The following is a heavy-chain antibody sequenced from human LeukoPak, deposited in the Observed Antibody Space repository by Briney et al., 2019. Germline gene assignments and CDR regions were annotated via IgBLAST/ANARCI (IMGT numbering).Heavy chain of an antibody. Sequence: PGGSLRLSCTASGFQFSGYTMNWVRQAPGKGLEWLASINSVAVDTYYADSVRGRFTISRDTARNSLYLEMDGLRAEDTATYYCAKDVGYNYRPRAPFDFWGRGTPVTVSS. V-gene: IGHV3-21*06. J-gene: IGHJ4*02. CDR2: INSVAVDT. D-gene: IGHD5-24*01. CDR3: AKDVGYNYRPRAPFDF. CDR1: GFQFSGYT.